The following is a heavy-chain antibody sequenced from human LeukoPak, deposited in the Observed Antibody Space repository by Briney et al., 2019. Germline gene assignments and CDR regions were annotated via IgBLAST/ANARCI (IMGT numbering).Heavy chain of an antibody. Sequence: GGSLRLSCAASGFTFNNYGMHWVRQAPGKGLEWVAVISYDGRNIHYPDSVKGRFTISRDNSKNTLYLQMNSLRAEDTAVYYCAKDGGLWVSAHWGDSWGRGTLVTVSS. CDR2: ISYDGRNI. CDR3: AKDGGLWVSAHWGDS. J-gene: IGHJ4*02. CDR1: GFTFNNYG. D-gene: IGHD7-27*01. V-gene: IGHV3-30*18.